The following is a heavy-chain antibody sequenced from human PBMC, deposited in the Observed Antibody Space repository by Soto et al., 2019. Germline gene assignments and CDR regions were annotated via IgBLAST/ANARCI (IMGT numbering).Heavy chain of an antibody. CDR1: GGSISSYY. V-gene: IGHV4-59*01. CDR2: IYYSGST. J-gene: IGHJ5*02. CDR3: ARVPNSSGWKNKLYNWFDP. D-gene: IGHD6-19*01. Sequence: SETLSLTCTVSGGSISSYYWSWIRQPPGKGLEWIGYIYYSGSTNYNPSLKSRVTISVDTSKNQFSLKLSSVTAADTAVYYCARVPNSSGWKNKLYNWFDPWGQGTLVTVSS.